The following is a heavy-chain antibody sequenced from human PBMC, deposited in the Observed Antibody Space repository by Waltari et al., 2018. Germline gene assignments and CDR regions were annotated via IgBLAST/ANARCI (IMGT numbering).Heavy chain of an antibody. CDR1: GFTFNSCA. CDR3: ATPFYNWDDPLVS. CDR2: ITISEAT. D-gene: IGHD1-20*01. V-gene: IGHV3-23*01. J-gene: IGHJ5*02. Sequence: EVQLLESGGELVQAGGSLRISCRVSGFTFNSCAINWVRRAPGTVLEGGAAITISEATFHADSGKGRFTISRDASKDTVYLQMNSLRADDTALYYCATPFYNWDDPLVSWGQGTQVTVSS.